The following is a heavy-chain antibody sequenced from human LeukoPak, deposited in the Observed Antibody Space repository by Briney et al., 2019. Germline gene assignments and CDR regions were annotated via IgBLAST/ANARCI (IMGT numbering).Heavy chain of an antibody. J-gene: IGHJ4*02. CDR2: INPNSGGT. CDR1: GYTYTGYY. Sequence: ASVKVSCKASGYTYTGYYMHWVRQAPGKGLEWMGLINPNSGGTNYAQKFQGRVTMTRDTSISTAYMELSGLRTDDTAVYYCASDARDSSSSYTNFDYWCRGTLVTLSS. CDR3: ASDARDSSSSYTNFDY. D-gene: IGHD6-6*01. V-gene: IGHV1-2*06.